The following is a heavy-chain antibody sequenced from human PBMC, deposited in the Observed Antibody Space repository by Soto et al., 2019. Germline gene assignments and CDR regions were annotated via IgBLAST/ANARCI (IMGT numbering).Heavy chain of an antibody. CDR1: GYTFTSYD. J-gene: IGHJ5*02. V-gene: IGHV1-8*01. D-gene: IGHD6-13*01. CDR3: ARERSAAGTGWFDP. CDR2: MNPNSGNT. Sequence: QVQLVQSGAEVKKPGASVKVSCKASGYTFTSYDFNWVRQATGQGLEWMGWMNPNSGNTGYAQKFQGRVTMTRNTSISTAYMELSSLRSEGTAVYYCARERSAAGTGWFDPWGQGTLVTVSS.